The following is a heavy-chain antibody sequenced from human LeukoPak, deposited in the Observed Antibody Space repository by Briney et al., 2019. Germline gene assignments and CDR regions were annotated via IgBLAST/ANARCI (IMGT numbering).Heavy chain of an antibody. CDR1: GYTFTGYY. D-gene: IGHD3-10*01. CDR3: ARVGVRGIPRGYFDY. Sequence: ASVKVSCKASGYTFTGYYMHWVRQAPGQGLEWMGWINPNSGGTNYAQKFQGRVTMTRDTSISTAYMEPSRLRSDDTAVYYCARVGVRGIPRGYFDYWGQGTLVTVSS. J-gene: IGHJ4*02. V-gene: IGHV1-2*02. CDR2: INPNSGGT.